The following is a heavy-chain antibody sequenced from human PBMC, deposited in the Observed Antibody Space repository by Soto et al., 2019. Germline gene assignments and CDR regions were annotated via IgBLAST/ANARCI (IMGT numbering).Heavy chain of an antibody. CDR2: IGGGNDDT. J-gene: IGHJ3*02. V-gene: IGHV3-23*01. CDR1: GFTFSIYA. Sequence: VQLLESGGGLVQPGGSLRLSCAASGFTFSIYAMSWVRQAPGKGLEWVSGIGGGNDDTYYADSVKGRFTISRDNAKNSLYLQMNSLRAEDSALYYCARRGYSVFDIWGQGTRVTVSS. D-gene: IGHD4-4*01. CDR3: ARRGYSVFDI.